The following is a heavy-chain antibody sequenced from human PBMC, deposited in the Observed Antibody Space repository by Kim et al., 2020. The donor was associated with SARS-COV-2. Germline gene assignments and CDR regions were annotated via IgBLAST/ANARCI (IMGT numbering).Heavy chain of an antibody. D-gene: IGHD1-1*01. V-gene: IGHV4-59*13. J-gene: IGHJ6*02. Sequence: SETLSLTCTVSGGSISSYYWSWIRQPPGKGLEWIGYIYYSGSTNYNPSLKSRVTISVDTSKNQFSLKLSSVTAADTAVYYCARATFYYYYGMDVWGQGTTVTVSS. CDR1: GGSISSYY. CDR3: ARATFYYYYGMDV. CDR2: IYYSGST.